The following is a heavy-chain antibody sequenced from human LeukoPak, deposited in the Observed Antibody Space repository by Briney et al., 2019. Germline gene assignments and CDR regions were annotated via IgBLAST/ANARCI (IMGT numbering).Heavy chain of an antibody. CDR1: GFTFSSYA. CDR2: ISYDGSNK. V-gene: IGHV3-30*04. CDR3: ARGRNAYYYYGMDV. J-gene: IGHJ6*04. Sequence: PGGSLRLSCAASGFTFSSYAMHWVRQAPGKGLEGVAVISYDGSNKYYADSVKGRFTISRDNSKNTLYLQMNSLRAEDTAVYYCARGRNAYYYYGMDVWGKGTTVTVSS.